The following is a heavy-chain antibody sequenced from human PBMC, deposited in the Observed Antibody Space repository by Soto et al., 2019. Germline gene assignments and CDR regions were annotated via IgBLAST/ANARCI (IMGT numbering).Heavy chain of an antibody. CDR1: GFTFSSYS. D-gene: IGHD1-26*01. CDR3: ARDPIFFGGSYPYYFDY. J-gene: IGHJ4*02. V-gene: IGHV3-48*01. CDR2: ISSSSSTI. Sequence: EVQLVESGGGLVQPGGSLRLSCAASGFTFSSYSMNWVRQAPGKGLEWVSYISSSSSTIYYADSVKGRFTISRDNAKNSLYLQMSSLRAEDMAVYYCARDPIFFGGSYPYYFDYWGQGTLVPVSS.